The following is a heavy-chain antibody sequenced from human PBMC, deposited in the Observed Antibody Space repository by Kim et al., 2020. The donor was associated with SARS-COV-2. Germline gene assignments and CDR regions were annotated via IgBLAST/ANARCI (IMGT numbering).Heavy chain of an antibody. Sequence: QKFQGRVTITAEESTSTAYMELSSLRSEDTAVYYCARVVNSGSVIDAFDIWGQGTMVTVSS. V-gene: IGHV1-69*01. CDR3: ARVVNSGSVIDAFDI. J-gene: IGHJ3*02. D-gene: IGHD1-26*01.